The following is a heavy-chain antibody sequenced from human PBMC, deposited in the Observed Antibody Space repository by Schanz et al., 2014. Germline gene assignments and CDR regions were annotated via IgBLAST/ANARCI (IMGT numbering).Heavy chain of an antibody. CDR2: IYYSGST. CDR1: GGSINNYY. Sequence: QVQLQESGPGLVKPSETLSLTCTVSGGSINNYYWNWIRQPPGKGLEWIGNIYYSGSTNYSPSLESRVTISADTSKNQFSLKLTSVTAADSAVYFCTRGNALDVWGQGTTVTVSS. J-gene: IGHJ6*02. CDR3: TRGNALDV. V-gene: IGHV4-59*01. D-gene: IGHD1-1*01.